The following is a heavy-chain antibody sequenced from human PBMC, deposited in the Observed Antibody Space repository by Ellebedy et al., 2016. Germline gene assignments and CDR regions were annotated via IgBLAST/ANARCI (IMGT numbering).Heavy chain of an antibody. Sequence: GGSLRFSXAASGFTFSSYSMNWVRQAPGKGLEWVSYISSSSSTIYYADSVKGRFTISRDNAKNSLYLQMNSLRAEDTAVYYCARDLDTAMVSLFDYWGQGTLVTVSS. V-gene: IGHV3-48*04. CDR3: ARDLDTAMVSLFDY. CDR1: GFTFSSYS. CDR2: ISSSSSTI. J-gene: IGHJ4*02. D-gene: IGHD5-18*01.